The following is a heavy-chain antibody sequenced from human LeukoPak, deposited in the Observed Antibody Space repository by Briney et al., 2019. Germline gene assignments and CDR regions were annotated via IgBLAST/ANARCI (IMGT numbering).Heavy chain of an antibody. CDR1: GYSISSGHF. J-gene: IGHJ4*02. CDR3: ASVGGGSPY. Sequence: PSETLSLTCTVSGYSISSGHFWSWIRQPPGKGLEWIGSIYGSGTTYYDPPLRSRASISADTSKNHFSLELSSVTAADTAVYYCASVGGGSPYWGQGTLVTVSS. V-gene: IGHV4-38-2*02. D-gene: IGHD3-16*01. CDR2: IYGSGTT.